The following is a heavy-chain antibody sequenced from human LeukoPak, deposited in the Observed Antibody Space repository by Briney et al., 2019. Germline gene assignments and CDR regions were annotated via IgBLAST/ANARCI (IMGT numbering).Heavy chain of an antibody. J-gene: IGHJ4*02. V-gene: IGHV1-3*01. D-gene: IGHD2-2*01. CDR2: INAGSGRT. CDR3: ARVYVPAAIYYFDY. CDR1: GHTFTSYS. Sequence: AASVKVSCKASGHTFTSYSMHWVRQAPGQRLEWMGWINAGSGRTKYSQKLQGRVTMTTDTSTSTAYMELRSLRSDDTAVYYCARVYVPAAIYYFDYWGQGTLVTVSS.